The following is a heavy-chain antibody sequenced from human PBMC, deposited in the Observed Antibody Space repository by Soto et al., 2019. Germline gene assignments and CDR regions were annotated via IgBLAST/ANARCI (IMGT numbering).Heavy chain of an antibody. V-gene: IGHV1-46*01. CDR1: GYTFTSYY. Sequence: ASVKVSCKASGYTFTSYYMHWVRQAPGQGLEWMGIINPSGGSTSYAQKFQGRVTMTRDTSTSTVYMELSSLRSEDTAVYYCARPGRQRLVVVLSDYFDYWGQGTLVTVSS. D-gene: IGHD2-2*01. CDR3: ARPGRQRLVVVLSDYFDY. CDR2: INPSGGST. J-gene: IGHJ4*02.